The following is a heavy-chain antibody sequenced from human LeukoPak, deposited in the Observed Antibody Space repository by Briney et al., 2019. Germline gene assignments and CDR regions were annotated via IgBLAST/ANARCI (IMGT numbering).Heavy chain of an antibody. Sequence: PSETQSLTCTVSDGSINNYFWSWIRQPPGKGLEWIGNVENTGSINYNPSLESRVTISVDTSKNQFSLRLNSVTAADTAVYFCARAVGDSGHGRFFDYWGQGTLVTVSS. J-gene: IGHJ4*02. V-gene: IGHV4-59*01. D-gene: IGHD5-12*01. CDR2: VENTGSI. CDR1: DGSINNYF. CDR3: ARAVGDSGHGRFFDY.